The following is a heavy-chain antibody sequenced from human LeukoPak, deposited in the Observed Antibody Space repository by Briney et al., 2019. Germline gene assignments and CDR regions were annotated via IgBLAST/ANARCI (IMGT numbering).Heavy chain of an antibody. D-gene: IGHD5-24*01. V-gene: IGHV1-2*02. CDR3: ARVVVRDANNYKDY. CDR1: GYAVTGYY. CDR2: ITPNSDGT. Sequence: ASVKVSCKTSGYAVTGYYIHWVRQAPGQGLEWMGWITPNSDGTDYAQKFQGRVTMTRDTSISTAYLDLSRLRSDDTAVYYCARVVVRDANNYKDYWGQGTLVTVSS. J-gene: IGHJ4*02.